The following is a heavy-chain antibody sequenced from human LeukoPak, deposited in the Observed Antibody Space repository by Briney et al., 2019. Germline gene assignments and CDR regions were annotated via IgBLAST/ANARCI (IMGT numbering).Heavy chain of an antibody. CDR3: ARDSRSYSNSPGGPFDI. J-gene: IGHJ3*02. Sequence: HPGGSLRLSCAASGFTFDDYAIHWVRQAPGKGLEWVSGISWNSGSIGYADSVKGRFTISRDNAKNSLYLQINSLRAEDTALYYCARDSRSYSNSPGGPFDIWGQGTMVTVSS. D-gene: IGHD6-6*01. V-gene: IGHV3-9*01. CDR2: ISWNSGSI. CDR1: GFTFDDYA.